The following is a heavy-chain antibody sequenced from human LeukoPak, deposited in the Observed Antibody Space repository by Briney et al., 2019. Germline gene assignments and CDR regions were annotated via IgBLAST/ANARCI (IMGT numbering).Heavy chain of an antibody. Sequence: GASVKVSCKASGGTFSSYAISWVRQAPGQGLEWMGRIIPILGITNYAQKLQGRVTMTTDTSTSTAYMELRSLRSDDTAVYYCARDHRGYSYGYYDYWGQGTLVTVSS. V-gene: IGHV1-69*04. CDR1: GGTFSSYA. D-gene: IGHD5-18*01. CDR3: ARDHRGYSYGYYDY. CDR2: IIPILGIT. J-gene: IGHJ4*02.